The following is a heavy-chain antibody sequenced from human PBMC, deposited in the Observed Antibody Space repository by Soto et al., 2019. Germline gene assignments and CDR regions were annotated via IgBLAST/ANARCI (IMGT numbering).Heavy chain of an antibody. J-gene: IGHJ4*02. V-gene: IGHV1-2*04. CDR3: ARDKGDEGWPYFDY. D-gene: IGHD3-16*01. Sequence: QVQLVQSGAEVKKPGASVKVSCKASGYTFTGYYMHWVRQAPGQGLEWMGWINPNSGGTNYAQKFQGWVTMTRDTSISPAYMELSRLRSDDTAVYYCARDKGDEGWPYFDYWGQGTLVTVSS. CDR2: INPNSGGT. CDR1: GYTFTGYY.